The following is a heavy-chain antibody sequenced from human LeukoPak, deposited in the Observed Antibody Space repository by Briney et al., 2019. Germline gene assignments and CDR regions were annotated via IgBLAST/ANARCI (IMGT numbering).Heavy chain of an antibody. CDR1: GGSISSYY. Sequence: SETLSLTCTVSGGSISSYYWSSIRQPPGKGLEWMGYIYYSVSTNYNPSLTSRVTISVDTSKNQFSLKLSSVTAADTAVYYCATSDYWGQGTLVTVSP. J-gene: IGHJ4*02. V-gene: IGHV4-59*01. CDR2: IYYSVST. CDR3: ATSDY.